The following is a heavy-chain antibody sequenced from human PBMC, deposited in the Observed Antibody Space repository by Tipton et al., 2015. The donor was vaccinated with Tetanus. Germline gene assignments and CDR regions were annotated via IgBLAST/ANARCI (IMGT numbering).Heavy chain of an antibody. CDR1: GGSIISYY. CDR3: ARGPMVRGVTRFDY. CDR2: VYSSGST. Sequence: TLSLTCTVSGGSIISYYWSWIRQPAGKGLEWIGRVYSSGSTHYNPSLKSRVTMSLNTSKSQFSLHLRTVTAADTAVYYCARGPMVRGVTRFDYWGQGTLVTVSS. V-gene: IGHV4-4*07. J-gene: IGHJ4*02. D-gene: IGHD3-10*01.